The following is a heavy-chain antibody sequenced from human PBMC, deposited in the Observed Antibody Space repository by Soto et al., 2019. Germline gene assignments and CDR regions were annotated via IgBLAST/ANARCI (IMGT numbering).Heavy chain of an antibody. D-gene: IGHD6-19*01. J-gene: IGHJ1*01. CDR3: AIGRLVRYFQH. CDR2: IYYSGST. Sequence: SETLSLTCTVSGGSVSSGSHYWSWIRQPPGKGLEWIGYIYYSGSTNYNPSLKSRVTISVDTSKNQFSLKLSSVTAADTAVYYCAIGRLVRYFQHWGQGTLVTVSS. CDR1: GGSVSSGSHY. V-gene: IGHV4-61*01.